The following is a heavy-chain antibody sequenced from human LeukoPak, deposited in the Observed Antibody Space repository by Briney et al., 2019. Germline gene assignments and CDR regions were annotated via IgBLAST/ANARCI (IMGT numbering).Heavy chain of an antibody. CDR3: ARGQYSGSCFDN. CDR1: GGSISSYL. D-gene: IGHD1-26*01. V-gene: IGHV4-59*01. CDR2: IYYSGST. J-gene: IGHJ4*02. Sequence: SETLSLICTVSGGSISSYLWNWIRQPPGKGLEWIGYIYYSGSTNYNPSLKSRVTILVDTSKNQFSLKVSSVTAADTAVYYCARGQYSGSCFDNCGQGSLVTVSS.